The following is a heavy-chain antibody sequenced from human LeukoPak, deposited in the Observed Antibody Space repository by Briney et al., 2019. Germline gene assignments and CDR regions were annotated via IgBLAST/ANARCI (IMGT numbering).Heavy chain of an antibody. Sequence: GASVKVSCKASGYTFIDYYIHWVRQAPGQGLEWMGWINPNSGAPNYAQKFQGRVTMTRDTSISTVYMELSSLRSDDTAVYYCARFDRRSWETFYHWGQGTLVTVSS. CDR1: GYTFIDYY. CDR3: ARFDRRSWETFYH. D-gene: IGHD6-13*01. CDR2: INPNSGAP. V-gene: IGHV1-2*02. J-gene: IGHJ4*02.